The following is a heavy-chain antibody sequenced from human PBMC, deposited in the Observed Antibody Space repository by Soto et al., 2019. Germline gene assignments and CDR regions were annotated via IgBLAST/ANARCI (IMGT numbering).Heavy chain of an antibody. Sequence: SETLSLTCTVSGGSISSYYWSWIRQPPGKGLECIGYIYYSGSTYYNPSLKSRVTISVDTSKNQFSLKLSSVTAADTAVYYCAKFPLRYFDWFPLDVWGQGTTVTVSS. D-gene: IGHD3-9*01. V-gene: IGHV4-59*12. CDR1: GGSISSYY. J-gene: IGHJ6*02. CDR2: IYYSGST. CDR3: AKFPLRYFDWFPLDV.